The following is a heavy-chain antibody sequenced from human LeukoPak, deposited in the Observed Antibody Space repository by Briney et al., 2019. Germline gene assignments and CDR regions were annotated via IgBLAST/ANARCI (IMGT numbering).Heavy chain of an antibody. CDR3: ARRAPYSYEWSTLDY. D-gene: IGHD5-18*01. V-gene: IGHV4-59*08. CDR1: GGSISSYY. J-gene: IGHJ4*02. Sequence: SETLSLTCTVSGGSISSYYWSWIRQPPGKGLEWIGDIYYSGSTNYNPSLKSRVTISVDTSKNQFSLKLSSVTAADTAVYYCARRAPYSYEWSTLDYWGQGTLVTVSS. CDR2: IYYSGST.